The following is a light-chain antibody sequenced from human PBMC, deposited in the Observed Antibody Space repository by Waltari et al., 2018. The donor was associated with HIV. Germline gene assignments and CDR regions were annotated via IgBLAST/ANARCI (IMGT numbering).Light chain of an antibody. CDR1: ALPKLN. V-gene: IGLV3-25*03. J-gene: IGLJ1*01. CDR3: QSADSSGTYPDV. Sequence: SYELTQPPSVSVSPGQTARITCSGDALPKLNAYWYQQKPGQAPVLVIYKDNERPSGIPERFSGSSSGTTVTLTISGVQTEDEADYYCQSADSSGTYPDVFGTGTKVTVL. CDR2: KDN.